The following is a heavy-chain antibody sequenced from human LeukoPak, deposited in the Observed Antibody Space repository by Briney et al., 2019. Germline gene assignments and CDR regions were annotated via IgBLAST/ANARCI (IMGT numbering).Heavy chain of an antibody. CDR1: GFTFSSYA. J-gene: IGHJ5*02. CDR3: ARDRPQYSSSPFESLWFDP. D-gene: IGHD6-13*01. CDR2: ISYDGSNK. V-gene: IGHV3-30-3*01. Sequence: PGRSLRLSCAASGFTFSSYAMHWVRQAPGKGLEWVAVISYDGSNKYYADSVKGRFTISRDNSKNTLYLQMNSLRAKDTAVYYCARDRPQYSSSPFESLWFDPWGQGTLVTVSS.